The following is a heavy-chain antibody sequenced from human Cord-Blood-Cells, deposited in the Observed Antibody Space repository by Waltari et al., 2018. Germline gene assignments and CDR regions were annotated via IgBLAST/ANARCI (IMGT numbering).Heavy chain of an antibody. V-gene: IGHV4-59*11. CDR2: IYYSGST. D-gene: IGHD3-9*01. CDR1: GGSISSHY. Sequence: QVQLQESGPGLVKPSETLSLTCTVSGGSISSHYWSWIRQPPGKGLEWIGYIYYSGSTNYNPSLKGRVTISVDTSKNQFSLKLSSVTAADTAVYYCATSLTGQIGAFDIWGQGTMVTVSS. CDR3: ATSLTGQIGAFDI. J-gene: IGHJ3*02.